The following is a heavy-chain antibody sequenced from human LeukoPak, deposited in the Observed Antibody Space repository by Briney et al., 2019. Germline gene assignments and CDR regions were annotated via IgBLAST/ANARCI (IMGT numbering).Heavy chain of an antibody. D-gene: IGHD2/OR15-2a*01. CDR1: GGSISGGSYY. CDR3: ARGEYGLFDY. CDR2: IYYSRST. V-gene: IGHV4-61*01. Sequence: SETLSLTCTVSGGSISGGSYYWSWVRQPPGKGLEWIGYIYYSRSTKYNLSLKSRVTISVGTSKNQLSLKLSSVTAADTAVYYCARGEYGLFDYWGQGTLVTVSS. J-gene: IGHJ4*02.